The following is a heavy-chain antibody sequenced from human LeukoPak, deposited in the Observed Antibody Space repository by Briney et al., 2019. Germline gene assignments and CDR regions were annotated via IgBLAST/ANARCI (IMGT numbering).Heavy chain of an antibody. Sequence: GGSLRLSCAASGFTFSSYAMSWVRQAPGKGLEWVAVVSSDGSVKFYADSVKGRFTISRDNSKNTLYLQMNSLRAEDTAVYYCAPPIAGHAKVDFGYWGQGTLVTVSS. CDR1: GFTFSSYA. CDR2: VSSDGSVK. J-gene: IGHJ4*02. CDR3: APPIAGHAKVDFGY. V-gene: IGHV3-30*03. D-gene: IGHD6-13*01.